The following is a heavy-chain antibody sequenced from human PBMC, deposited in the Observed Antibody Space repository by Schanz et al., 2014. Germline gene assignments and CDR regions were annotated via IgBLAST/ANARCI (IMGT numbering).Heavy chain of an antibody. CDR2: IEFSGGTT. CDR3: ARDTAQSCMGASCVEYFQH. V-gene: IGHV3-23*01. Sequence: EAQLLESGGGLVQPGGSLRLSCAASGFNFKAYAMSWVRQAPGKGLEWVSGIEFSGGTTYYADSVKGRFTISRDNAKNSLYLQMNSLRAEDTALYSCARDTAQSCMGASCVEYFQHWGQGALVTVSS. D-gene: IGHD2-2*01. J-gene: IGHJ1*01. CDR1: GFNFKAYA.